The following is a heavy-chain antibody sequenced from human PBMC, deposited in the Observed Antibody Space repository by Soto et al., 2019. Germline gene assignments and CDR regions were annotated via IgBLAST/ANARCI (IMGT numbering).Heavy chain of an antibody. CDR3: AKGCGRGYDLGGS. V-gene: IGHV3-30*18. CDR2: ISDDGSSK. CDR1: GFTFNNYG. Sequence: QVQLVESGGGVVQPGRSLRLSCTASGFTFNNYGIHWVRQAPGKGLERVAVISDDGSSKYYADSVKGRFSISRDNSKNTLYLQMNSLRADDTAVYYCAKGCGRGYDLGGSWGQGTLVTVSS. D-gene: IGHD5-12*01. J-gene: IGHJ5*02.